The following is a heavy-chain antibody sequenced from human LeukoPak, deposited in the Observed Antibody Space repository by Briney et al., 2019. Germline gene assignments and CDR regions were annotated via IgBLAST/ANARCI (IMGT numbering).Heavy chain of an antibody. Sequence: GGSLRLSCAASGFTFSSYAMSWVRQAPGKGLEWVSTISGSGGSTYYADSMRGRFTISRDNSKNTLYLQMNSLRAEDTAVYYCAKDRIAAPGITSDYWGQGTLVTVSS. V-gene: IGHV3-23*01. CDR3: AKDRIAAPGITSDY. CDR1: GFTFSSYA. CDR2: ISGSGGST. D-gene: IGHD6-6*01. J-gene: IGHJ4*02.